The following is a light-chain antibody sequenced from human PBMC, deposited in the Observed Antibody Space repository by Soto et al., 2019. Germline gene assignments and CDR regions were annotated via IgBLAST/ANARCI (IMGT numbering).Light chain of an antibody. Sequence: DIQVTQSPPTLSASVGDRVTITCRASQTISTWMAWYQQKPGKAPKLLVYAASNFQSGVPSRFSGSGSGTHFTLTISSLQPEDFATYYCQQLHGYPITFGQGTRLEIK. V-gene: IGKV1-9*01. CDR3: QQLHGYPIT. CDR1: QTISTW. CDR2: AAS. J-gene: IGKJ5*01.